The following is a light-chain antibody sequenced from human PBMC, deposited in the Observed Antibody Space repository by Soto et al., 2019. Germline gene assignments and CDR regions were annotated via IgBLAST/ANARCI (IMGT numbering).Light chain of an antibody. Sequence: EIVLTQSPPTLSLSPGERATLSCRASQSVSSKLAWYQQKPGQAPRLLIHGATTRATGIPARFSGSGSGTEFTLTISSLQSEDFAVYYCQQYNNWPRTFGQGTKVDIK. J-gene: IGKJ1*01. CDR2: GAT. CDR1: QSVSSK. V-gene: IGKV3-15*01. CDR3: QQYNNWPRT.